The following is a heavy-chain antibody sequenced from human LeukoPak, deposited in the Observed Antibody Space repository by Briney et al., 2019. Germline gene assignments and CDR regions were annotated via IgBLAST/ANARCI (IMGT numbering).Heavy chain of an antibody. J-gene: IGHJ5*02. D-gene: IGHD3-3*01. V-gene: IGHV4-38-2*01. CDR2: IYHSGST. Sequence: KPSETLSLTCAVSGYSISSGYYWGWIRQPPGKGLECIGSIYHSGSTYYNPSLKSRVTISVDTSKNQFSLKLSSVTAADTAVYYCARRRDFWSGYYPNWFDPWGQGTLVTVSS. CDR3: ARRRDFWSGYYPNWFDP. CDR1: GYSISSGYY.